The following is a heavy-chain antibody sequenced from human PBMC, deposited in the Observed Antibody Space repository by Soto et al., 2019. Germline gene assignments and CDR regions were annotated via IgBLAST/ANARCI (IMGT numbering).Heavy chain of an antibody. CDR2: ISGSGDST. CDR1: GFTFSSYA. CDR3: AKETLGYCSSGSCRIDY. J-gene: IGHJ4*02. Sequence: EVQLLESGGGLVQPGGSLRLSCAASGFTFSSYAMSWVRQAPGKGLEWVSTISGSGDSTYYADSVRGRFTISRDNSKNTLYLQMNSLRAEDTAVYYCAKETLGYCSSGSCRIDYWGQGTLVTVPS. D-gene: IGHD2-15*01. V-gene: IGHV3-23*01.